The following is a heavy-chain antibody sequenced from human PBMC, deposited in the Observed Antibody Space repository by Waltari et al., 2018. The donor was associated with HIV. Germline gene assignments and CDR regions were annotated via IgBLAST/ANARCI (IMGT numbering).Heavy chain of an antibody. CDR2: NYPFCSDT. CDR1: GYTFTNYW. J-gene: IGHJ3*02. V-gene: IGHV5-51*03. D-gene: IGHD3-22*01. CDR3: ARLFYYDTTGYINNAFDI. Sequence: EVQLVQSGAEVRKSGESLKISCKASGYTFTNYWIAWVRQMSGEGLEWMGINYPFCSDTGYNPSFEGQITISADKSLATACLEWSNLNASDAAIYYCARLFYYDTTGYINNAFDIWGQGTVVTVS.